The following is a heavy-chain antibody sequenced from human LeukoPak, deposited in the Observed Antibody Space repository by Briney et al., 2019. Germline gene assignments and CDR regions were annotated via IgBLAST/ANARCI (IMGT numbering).Heavy chain of an antibody. J-gene: IGHJ4*02. CDR3: AKDSGTLSYYDY. V-gene: IGHV3-9*01. CDR2: ISWNSGSI. Sequence: GGSLRLSCAASGFTFDDYAMHWARPGPGKGLEGVSGISWNSGSIGYADSVKGRFTISRDNAKNSLYLQMNSLRAEDTALYYCAKDSGTLSYYDYWGQGTLVTVSS. D-gene: IGHD1-26*01. CDR1: GFTFDDYA.